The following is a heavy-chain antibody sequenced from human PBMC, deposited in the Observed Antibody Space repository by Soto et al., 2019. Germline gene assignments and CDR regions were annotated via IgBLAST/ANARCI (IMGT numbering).Heavy chain of an antibody. CDR2: IYYSGST. Sequence: PSETLSLTCTVSCGSISSGGYYWSWIRQHPGKGLEWIGYIYYSGSTYYNPSLKSRVTISVDTSKNQFSLKLSSVTAADTAVYYCARGEIQLVAFDIWGQGTMVTVSS. V-gene: IGHV4-31*03. CDR1: CGSISSGGYY. CDR3: ARGEIQLVAFDI. J-gene: IGHJ3*02. D-gene: IGHD5-18*01.